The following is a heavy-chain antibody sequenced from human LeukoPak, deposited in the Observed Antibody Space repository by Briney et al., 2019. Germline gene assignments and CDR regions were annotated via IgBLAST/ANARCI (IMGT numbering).Heavy chain of an antibody. J-gene: IGHJ2*01. Sequence: SETLSLTCAVYGGSFSGYYWSWIRQPPGKGLEWIGEINHSGSTNYNPSLKSRVTISVDTSKNQFSLKLSSVTAADTAVYYCARLRIKRREKGYCSSTSCYKDQGSFDLWGRGTLVTVSS. D-gene: IGHD2-2*02. CDR1: GGSFSGYY. V-gene: IGHV4-34*01. CDR3: ARLRIKRREKGYCSSTSCYKDQGSFDL. CDR2: INHSGST.